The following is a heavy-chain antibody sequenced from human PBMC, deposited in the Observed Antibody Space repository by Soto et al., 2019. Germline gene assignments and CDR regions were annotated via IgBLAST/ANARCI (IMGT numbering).Heavy chain of an antibody. J-gene: IGHJ4*02. D-gene: IGHD3-10*01. CDR3: ARGGPYYFDY. CDR2: ISYDGSNK. V-gene: IGHV3-30-3*01. CDR1: GFTFSSYA. Sequence: QVQLVESGGGVVQPGRSLRLSCAASGFTFSSYAMHWVRQAPGKGLEWVAVISYDGSNKYYADSVKGRFTISRDNSKNTLYLQMNSLRAEDTAVYYCARGGPYYFDYWGQGTLVTVSS.